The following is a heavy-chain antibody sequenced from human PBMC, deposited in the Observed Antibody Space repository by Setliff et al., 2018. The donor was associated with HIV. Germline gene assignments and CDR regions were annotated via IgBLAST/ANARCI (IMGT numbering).Heavy chain of an antibody. Sequence: SYAMSWVRQAPGKGLEWVSAISGSGGSTYYADSVKGRFTISRDNSKNTLYLQMNSLRSEDTAVYYCARDGWELDRGRADYFDYWGQGALVTVSS. J-gene: IGHJ4*02. CDR2: ISGSGGST. V-gene: IGHV3-23*01. D-gene: IGHD3-10*01. CDR3: ARDGWELDRGRADYFDY. CDR1: SYA.